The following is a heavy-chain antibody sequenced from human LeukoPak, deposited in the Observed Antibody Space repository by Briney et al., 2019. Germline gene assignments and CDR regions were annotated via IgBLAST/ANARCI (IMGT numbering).Heavy chain of an antibody. CDR1: GGSITNTNY. Sequence: SETLSLTCGVSGGSITNTNYWTWVRQPPGKGLEWIGEVNLQGSTNYNPSLMGRVAIAVDTSENHISLQLTSVTAADTAVYYCARAYYYDSSGYDAFDIWGQGTMVTVSS. V-gene: IGHV4-4*02. D-gene: IGHD3-22*01. CDR3: ARAYYYDSSGYDAFDI. J-gene: IGHJ3*02. CDR2: VNLQGST.